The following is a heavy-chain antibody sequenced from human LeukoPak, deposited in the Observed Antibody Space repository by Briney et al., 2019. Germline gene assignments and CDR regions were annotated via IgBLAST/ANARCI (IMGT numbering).Heavy chain of an antibody. CDR2: IYATDSNT. D-gene: IGHD2-15*01. Sequence: RGESLKISCNASGYDLTNYWSGCVRPMPGKGLEWMGIIYATDSNTKYSPSFEGQITISADTSINAAFLQWRSLRASDTAVYYCATTLGDCPGGRCQDFWGQGTLVTVSP. J-gene: IGHJ4*02. CDR3: ATTLGDCPGGRCQDF. V-gene: IGHV5-51*01. CDR1: GYDLTNYW.